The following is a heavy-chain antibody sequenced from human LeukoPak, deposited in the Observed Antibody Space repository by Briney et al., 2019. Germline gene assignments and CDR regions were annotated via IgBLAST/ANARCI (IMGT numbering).Heavy chain of an antibody. CDR1: GFTFNTFYW. J-gene: IGHJ4*02. D-gene: IGHD4-17*01. Sequence: GESLKISCKGFGFTFNTFYWIAWVRQMPGKGLEWMGIIYPGDSDTRYSPSFQGQVTISADKSISTAYLHSNSLKATDTAIYYCARTKNLRSYFDYWGQGTLVTVSS. CDR3: ARTKNLRSYFDY. CDR2: IYPGDSDT. V-gene: IGHV5-51*01.